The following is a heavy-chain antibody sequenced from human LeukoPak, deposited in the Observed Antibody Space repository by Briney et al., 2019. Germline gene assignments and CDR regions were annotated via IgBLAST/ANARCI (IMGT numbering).Heavy chain of an antibody. Sequence: PGWSLRLSCAASGFTFRDYYMSWIRQAPGKGLEWVSYISSSSSYTNYADSVKGRFTISRDNAKNSLYLQMNSLRAEDTAVYYCARDRYCSSTSCGMDVWGQGTTVTVSS. CDR1: GFTFRDYY. CDR3: ARDRYCSSTSCGMDV. V-gene: IGHV3-11*06. D-gene: IGHD2-2*01. CDR2: ISSSSSYT. J-gene: IGHJ6*02.